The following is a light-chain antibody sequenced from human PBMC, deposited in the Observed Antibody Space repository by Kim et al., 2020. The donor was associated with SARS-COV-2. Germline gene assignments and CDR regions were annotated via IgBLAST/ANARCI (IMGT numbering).Light chain of an antibody. CDR3: QVWDSRV. Sequence: SVSVALGQTARITCGVKNIESRNMHWDQQKPGQAPVLVIYRDVNRPSGIPERFSGSNSGNTATLTINRAQAGDEADYYCQVWDSRVFGGGTQLTVL. V-gene: IGLV3-9*01. CDR2: RDV. J-gene: IGLJ2*01. CDR1: NIESRN.